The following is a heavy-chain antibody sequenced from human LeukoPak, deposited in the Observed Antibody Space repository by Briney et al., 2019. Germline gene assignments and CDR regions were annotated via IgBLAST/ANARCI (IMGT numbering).Heavy chain of an antibody. CDR2: MNPNSGNT. CDR1: GHTFTSYD. V-gene: IGHV1-8*03. D-gene: IGHD2-2*01. Sequence: ASVKVSCKASGHTFTSYDINWVRQATGQGLEWMGWMNPNSGNTGYAQKFQGRVTITRNTSISTAYMELSSLRSEDTAVYYCARSYCSSTSCFLGNWFDPWGQGTLVTVSS. J-gene: IGHJ5*02. CDR3: ARSYCSSTSCFLGNWFDP.